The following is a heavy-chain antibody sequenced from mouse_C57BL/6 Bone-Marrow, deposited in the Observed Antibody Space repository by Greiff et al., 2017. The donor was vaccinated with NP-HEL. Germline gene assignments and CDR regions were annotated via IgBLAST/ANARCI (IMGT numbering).Heavy chain of an antibody. D-gene: IGHD1-1*01. V-gene: IGHV5-6*01. J-gene: IGHJ1*03. CDR3: ARRPLITGYWYFDV. CDR1: GFTFSSYG. CDR2: ISSGGSYT. Sequence: DVLLVESGGDLVKPGGSLKLSCAASGFTFSSYGMSWVRQTPDKRLEWVATISSGGSYTYYPDSVKGRFTISRDNAKNTLYLQMSSLKSEDTAMYYCARRPLITGYWYFDVWGTGTTVTVSS.